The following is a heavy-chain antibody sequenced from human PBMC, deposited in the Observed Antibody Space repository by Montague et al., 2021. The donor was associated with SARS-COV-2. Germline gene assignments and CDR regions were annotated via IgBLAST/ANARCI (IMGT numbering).Heavy chain of an antibody. CDR3: ARENTVTTFGGPYYIDS. CDR2: IYDSGST. Sequence: SETLSLTCIVSGSSVSSYYWSWIRQPPGQGLEWIGYIYDSGSTNYNPSLKIRVTISVDTSKNQFSLKLSSVTAADTAVYYCARENTVTTFGGPYYIDSWGQGTLVTVSA. D-gene: IGHD4-17*01. J-gene: IGHJ4*02. V-gene: IGHV4-59*02. CDR1: GSSVSSYY.